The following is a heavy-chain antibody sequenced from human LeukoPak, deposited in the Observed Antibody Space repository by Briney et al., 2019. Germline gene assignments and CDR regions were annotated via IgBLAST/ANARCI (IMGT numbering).Heavy chain of an antibody. Sequence: GGSLRLSCAASEFTFSSYAMSWVRQAPGKGLEWVSAISGSGRSTFYADSVKGRFTISRDNSKNTLYLQMNSLRAEDTAVYYCARRVDTYYNFWSGYLDYWGQGTLVTVSS. CDR2: ISGSGRST. V-gene: IGHV3-23*01. J-gene: IGHJ4*02. CDR1: EFTFSSYA. D-gene: IGHD3-3*01. CDR3: ARRVDTYYNFWSGYLDY.